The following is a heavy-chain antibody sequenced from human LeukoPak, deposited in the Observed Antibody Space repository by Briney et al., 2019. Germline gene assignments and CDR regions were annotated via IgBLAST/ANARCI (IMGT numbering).Heavy chain of an antibody. J-gene: IGHJ4*02. D-gene: IGHD6-19*01. CDR2: IYYSGST. CDR3: AREEAIAVAGHFDY. Sequence: PSETLSLTCTVSGGSISSSSYYWGWIRLPPGRGLEWIGSIYYSGSTYYNPSLKSRVTISVDTSKNQFSLKLSSVTAADTAVYYCAREEAIAVAGHFDYWGQGTLVTVSS. V-gene: IGHV4-39*02. CDR1: GGSISSSSYY.